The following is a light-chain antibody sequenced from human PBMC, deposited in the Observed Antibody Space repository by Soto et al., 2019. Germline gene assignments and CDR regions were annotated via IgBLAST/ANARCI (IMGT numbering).Light chain of an antibody. CDR2: EVS. J-gene: IGLJ1*01. CDR3: NSYTSSTTSYV. Sequence: QSALTQPASVSGSPGQSITISCTGTSSDVGGYNYVSWYQHHPGKAPKLMIYEVSNRPSGVSNRFSGSKSGNTASLTISGLQAEDEADYYCNSYTSSTTSYVFGPGTKLTVL. V-gene: IGLV2-14*01. CDR1: SSDVGGYNY.